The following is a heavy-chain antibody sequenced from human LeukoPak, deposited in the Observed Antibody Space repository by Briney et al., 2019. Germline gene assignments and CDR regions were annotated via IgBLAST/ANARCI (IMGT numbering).Heavy chain of an antibody. Sequence: PGGSLRLSCGASGFTFSDYFMSWIRQAPGKGLEWVSYISISSSYTNYADSVKGRFTISRDNAKTSLYLQMNSLRAEDTAVYYCASGIDIGAFNIWGQGTRVTVSS. CDR2: ISISSSYT. J-gene: IGHJ3*02. CDR1: GFTFSDYF. CDR3: ASGIDIGAFNI. D-gene: IGHD5-12*01. V-gene: IGHV3-11*06.